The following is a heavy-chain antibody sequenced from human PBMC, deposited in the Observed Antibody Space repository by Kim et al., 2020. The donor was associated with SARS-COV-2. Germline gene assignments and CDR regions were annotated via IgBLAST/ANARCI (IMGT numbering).Heavy chain of an antibody. Sequence: GGSLRLSCAASGFTFDDYAMHWVRQAPGKGLEWVSGISWNSGSIGYADSVKGRFTISRDNAKNSLYLQMNSLRAEDTALYYCAKSTGFRGFGEGGWPAPDYWGQGTLVTVSS. CDR2: ISWNSGSI. D-gene: IGHD3-10*01. CDR1: GFTFDDYA. J-gene: IGHJ4*02. CDR3: AKSTGFRGFGEGGWPAPDY. V-gene: IGHV3-9*01.